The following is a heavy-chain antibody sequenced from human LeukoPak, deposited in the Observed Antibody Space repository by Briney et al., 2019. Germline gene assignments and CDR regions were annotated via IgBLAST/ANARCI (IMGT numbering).Heavy chain of an antibody. J-gene: IGHJ3*02. Sequence: GGTLRLSCAASGFTFSSYAMNWVRQAPGKGLEWVSAISGSGGSTYYADSVKGRFTISRDNSKNTLYLQMNSLRAEDTAVYYCAKGSVVEDAFDIWGQGTMVTVSS. CDR1: GFTFSSYA. CDR3: AKGSVVEDAFDI. D-gene: IGHD3-22*01. CDR2: ISGSGGST. V-gene: IGHV3-23*01.